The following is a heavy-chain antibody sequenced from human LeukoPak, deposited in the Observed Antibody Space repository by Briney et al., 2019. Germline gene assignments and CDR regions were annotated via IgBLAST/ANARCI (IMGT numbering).Heavy chain of an antibody. CDR2: ISGSGGST. Sequence: RGSLRLSCAASGFTFSSYAMSWVRQAPGKGLEWVSAISGSGGSTYYADSVKGRFTISRDNAKNSLYLQMNSLRAEDTALYYCAKDNTAMVRGDFDYWGQGTLVTVSS. D-gene: IGHD5-18*01. J-gene: IGHJ4*02. CDR3: AKDNTAMVRGDFDY. CDR1: GFTFSSYA. V-gene: IGHV3-23*01.